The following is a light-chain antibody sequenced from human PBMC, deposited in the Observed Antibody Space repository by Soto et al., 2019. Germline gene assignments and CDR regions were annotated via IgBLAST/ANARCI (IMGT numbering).Light chain of an antibody. CDR2: DAS. CDR1: QSVSSY. V-gene: IGKV3-11*01. J-gene: IGKJ1*01. CDR3: QQRVNWPLT. Sequence: EIVLTQSPATLSLSPGESATLSCRASQSVSSYLAWYQQKPGQAPRLLIYDASNRATGIPARFSGSGSGTDFTLTITSLEPVDFAVYYCQQRVNWPLTFGQGTKVEIK.